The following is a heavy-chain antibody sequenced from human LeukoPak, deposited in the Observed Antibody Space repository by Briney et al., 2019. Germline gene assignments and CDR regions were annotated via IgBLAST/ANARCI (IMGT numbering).Heavy chain of an antibody. CDR2: IKYDGSEK. J-gene: IGHJ4*02. CDR3: ARDIAAAGLFFDY. V-gene: IGHV3-7*01. D-gene: IGHD6-13*01. Sequence: PVGSLRLSCAASGFTLSSYWMSWVRQAPGKGLEWVANIKYDGSEKYYVDSVKGRFTISRDTAKNSLYLQMNSLRAEDTAVYYCARDIAAAGLFFDYWGQGTLVTVSS. CDR1: GFTLSSYW.